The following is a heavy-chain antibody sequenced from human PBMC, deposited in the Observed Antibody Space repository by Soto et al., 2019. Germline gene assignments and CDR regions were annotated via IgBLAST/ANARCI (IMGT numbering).Heavy chain of an antibody. Sequence: SETLSLTCTVSGGSISSYYWCWIRQPPGKGLEWIGYIYYSGSTNYNPSLKSRVTISVDTSKNQFSLKLSSVTAADTAVYYCAREQLGGFFDYWGQGTLVTVSS. D-gene: IGHD6-13*01. CDR3: AREQLGGFFDY. CDR1: GGSISSYY. V-gene: IGHV4-59*01. CDR2: IYYSGST. J-gene: IGHJ4*02.